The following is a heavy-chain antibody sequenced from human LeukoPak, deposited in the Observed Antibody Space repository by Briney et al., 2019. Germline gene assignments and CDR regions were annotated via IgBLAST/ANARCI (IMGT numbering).Heavy chain of an antibody. Sequence: ASVKVSCKVSGYTLTGLSMHWVRQAPGKGLEWMGGFDPEDGETIYAQKFQGRVTMTEDTSTDTAYMELSSLRSEDTAVYYCATPDYGDQSSIQHWGQGTLVTVSS. J-gene: IGHJ1*01. D-gene: IGHD4-17*01. CDR2: FDPEDGET. CDR3: ATPDYGDQSSIQH. V-gene: IGHV1-24*01. CDR1: GYTLTGLS.